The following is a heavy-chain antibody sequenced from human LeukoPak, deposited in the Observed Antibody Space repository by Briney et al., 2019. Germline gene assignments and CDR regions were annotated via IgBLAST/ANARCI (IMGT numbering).Heavy chain of an antibody. CDR3: AKDGRFGDLLSLGEYYYGMDV. J-gene: IGHJ6*02. Sequence: GGSLRLSCAASGFTFSSYGMHWVRQAPGKGLEWVAVISYDGSNKFYADSVKGRFTISRDSSKSTLYLQMNSLRAEDTAVYYCAKDGRFGDLLSLGEYYYGMDVWGQGTTVTVSS. V-gene: IGHV3-30*18. CDR1: GFTFSSYG. D-gene: IGHD3-10*01. CDR2: ISYDGSNK.